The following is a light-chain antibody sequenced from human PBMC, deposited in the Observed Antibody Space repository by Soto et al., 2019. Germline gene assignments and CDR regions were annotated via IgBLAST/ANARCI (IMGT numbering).Light chain of an antibody. J-gene: IGKJ5*01. Sequence: DLQMTQSPSSLSASVGDRVTITCRGSQSISSYLNWYQQKPGKAPKLLIYAASSLQSGVPSRFSGSGSGTDFTLTISSLEPEDFAVYYCQQRSNWPPITFGQGTRLETK. CDR2: AAS. V-gene: IGKV1-39*01. CDR3: QQRSNWPPIT. CDR1: QSISSY.